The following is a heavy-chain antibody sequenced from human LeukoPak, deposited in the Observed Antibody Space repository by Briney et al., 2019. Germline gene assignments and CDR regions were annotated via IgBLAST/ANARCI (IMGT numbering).Heavy chain of an antibody. CDR2: LYYTGST. V-gene: IGHV4-39*01. Sequence: PSETLSLTCTVSGGSISSSSYYWAWIRQPPGKGLEWIGSLYYTGSTNYSPSLKSRVTISGDASKNQFSLKLNSVTAADTAVYYCARGGSGWYHSYYFDYWGQGTLVTVSS. J-gene: IGHJ4*02. D-gene: IGHD6-19*01. CDR3: ARGGSGWYHSYYFDY. CDR1: GGSISSSSYY.